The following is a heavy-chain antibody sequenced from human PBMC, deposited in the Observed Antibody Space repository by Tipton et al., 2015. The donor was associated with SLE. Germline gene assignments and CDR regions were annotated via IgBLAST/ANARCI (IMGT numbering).Heavy chain of an antibody. CDR2: LSSISSYI. D-gene: IGHD6-13*01. Sequence: SLRLSCAASGFTFSSYSMSWVRQAPGKGLEWVSSLSSISSYIYYADSVKGRFTISRDNAKNSLYLQMNSLRAEDTAVYYCARDGTSSSSSFDYWGQGTLVTVSS. V-gene: IGHV3-21*03. J-gene: IGHJ4*02. CDR1: GFTFSSYS. CDR3: ARDGTSSSSSFDY.